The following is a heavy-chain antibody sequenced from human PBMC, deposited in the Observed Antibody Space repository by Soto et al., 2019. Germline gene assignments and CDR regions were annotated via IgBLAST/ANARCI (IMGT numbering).Heavy chain of an antibody. CDR3: ARPLYSYGPMDV. D-gene: IGHD5-18*01. J-gene: IGHJ6*02. Sequence: SETLSLTCAVSGGSISSGGYSWSWIRQPPGKGLEWIGYIYYSESTNYNTSLKSRINISVDTSKNQFSLKLSSMTAADTTVYYCARPLYSYGPMDVWGQGTTVTVSS. CDR2: IYYSEST. CDR1: GGSISSGGYS. V-gene: IGHV4-61*08.